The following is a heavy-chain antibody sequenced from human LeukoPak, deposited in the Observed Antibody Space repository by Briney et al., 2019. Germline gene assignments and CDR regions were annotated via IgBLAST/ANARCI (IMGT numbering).Heavy chain of an antibody. CDR1: GYTFTSYG. CDR3: ARDVPRLYDSSGYYYFDY. J-gene: IGHJ4*02. D-gene: IGHD3-22*01. Sequence: GASVKVSCKASGYTFTSYGISWVRQAPGQGLEWMGWISAYNGNTNYAQKLQGRVTMTTDTSTSTAYMELRSLRSDDTAAYYCARDVPRLYDSSGYYYFDYWGQGTLVTVSS. V-gene: IGHV1-18*01. CDR2: ISAYNGNT.